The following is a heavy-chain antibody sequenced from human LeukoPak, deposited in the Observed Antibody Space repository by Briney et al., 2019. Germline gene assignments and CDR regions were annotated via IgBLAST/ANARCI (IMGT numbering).Heavy chain of an antibody. CDR1: GGSFSDYY. J-gene: IGHJ6*03. CDR2: INHSGST. V-gene: IGHV4-34*01. CDR3: ARMRGGGIGYHYYVDV. Sequence: SETLSLTCAVYGGSFSDYYWSWIRQPPGKGLEWIGEINHSGSTNYNPSLKSRVSISVDTSKNQFSLKLTSVTAADTAVYYCARMRGGGIGYHYYVDVWGTGTTVIVSS. D-gene: IGHD2-15*01.